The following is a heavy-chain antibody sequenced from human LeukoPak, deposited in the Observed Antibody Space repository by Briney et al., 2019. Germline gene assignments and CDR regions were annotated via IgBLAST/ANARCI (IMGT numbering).Heavy chain of an antibody. Sequence: SETLSLTCTVSGDSINDYYWSWIRQPPGKGLEWIGYIYYSGSTNYNPSLKSRVTISVDTSKNQFPLKLSSVTAADTAVYYCARGSVAGRLDYWGQGTLVTVSS. J-gene: IGHJ4*02. CDR3: ARGSVAGRLDY. CDR1: GDSINDYY. D-gene: IGHD6-19*01. CDR2: IYYSGST. V-gene: IGHV4-59*01.